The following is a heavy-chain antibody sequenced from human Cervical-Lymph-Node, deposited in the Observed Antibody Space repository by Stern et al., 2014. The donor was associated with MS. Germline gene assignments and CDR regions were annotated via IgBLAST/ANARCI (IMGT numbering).Heavy chain of an antibody. V-gene: IGHV5-51*03. CDR3: ARRSGGDSYDDAFDI. Sequence: MQLVQSGAEVKRPGDSLKISCKGSGYTFTNYWVGWVRQMPGKGLEWMGIVDPDDSDTRYSPAFQGQVTFSADKSISTAYLQWSSLKASDNAMYYCARRSGGDSYDDAFDIWGQGTMVTVS. D-gene: IGHD2-21*02. CDR2: VDPDDSDT. J-gene: IGHJ3*02. CDR1: GYTFTNYW.